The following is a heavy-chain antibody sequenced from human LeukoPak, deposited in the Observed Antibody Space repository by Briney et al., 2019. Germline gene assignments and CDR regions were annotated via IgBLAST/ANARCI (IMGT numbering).Heavy chain of an antibody. CDR3: ARGRQSDYDSSGYSYSLSRLLNNYYYYYGMDV. J-gene: IGHJ6*02. CDR2: MNPNSGNT. Sequence: GASVKVSCKASGYTFTSYDINWVRQAPGRGLEWMGWMNPNSGNTGYAQKFQGRVTMTRNTSISTAYMELSSLRSEDTAVYYCARGRQSDYDSSGYSYSLSRLLNNYYYYYGMDVWGQGTTVTVSS. CDR1: GYTFTSYD. D-gene: IGHD3-22*01. V-gene: IGHV1-8*01.